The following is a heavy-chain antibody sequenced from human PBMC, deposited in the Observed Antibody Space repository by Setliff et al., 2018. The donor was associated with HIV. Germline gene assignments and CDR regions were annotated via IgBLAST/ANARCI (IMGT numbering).Heavy chain of an antibody. V-gene: IGHV4-61*02. Sequence: PSETLSLTCTVSGGSISRGNHFWTWIRQPAGKGLEWIGRIYTNGSTNYNPSLKSRATIAVDTSKNQFSLKLSSVTAADTGVYYCARHRDPPGSSWIYYYYYMDLWGEGTTVTVSS. CDR1: GGSISRGNHF. CDR3: ARHRDPPGSSWIYYYYYMDL. D-gene: IGHD6-13*01. J-gene: IGHJ6*03. CDR2: IYTNGST.